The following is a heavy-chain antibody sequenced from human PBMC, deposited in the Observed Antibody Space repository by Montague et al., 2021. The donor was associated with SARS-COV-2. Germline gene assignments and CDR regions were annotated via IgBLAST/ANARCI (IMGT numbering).Heavy chain of an antibody. CDR2: XXWXXXK. CDR1: GFSLSTSGMC. Sequence: PALVKPTQTLTLTCTFSGFSLSTSGMCVSWIRQPPGKALEWLAXXXWXXXKYXSTSLKTRLTISKDTYKNPVVLTMTNMDPVDTATYYCARTTMITFGGVIVPFDYWGQGTLVTVSS. CDR3: ARTTMITFGGVIVPFDY. V-gene: IGHV2-70*01. D-gene: IGHD3-16*02. J-gene: IGHJ4*02.